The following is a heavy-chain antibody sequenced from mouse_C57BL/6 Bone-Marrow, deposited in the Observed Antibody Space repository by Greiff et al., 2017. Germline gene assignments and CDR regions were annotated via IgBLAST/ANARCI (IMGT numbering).Heavy chain of an antibody. CDR3: ASYYSRDY. Sequence: EVKLEESGGGLVKPGGSLTLSCEASGFTFSSYAMSWVRQTPEKRLEWVATIRAGGSSTYYQDNVKGRFTISRDNAKNNLYLQMIHLKSDDTAMYYCASYYSRDYWGQGTSVTVSS. CDR1: GFTFSSYA. J-gene: IGHJ4*01. CDR2: IRAGGSST. V-gene: IGHV5-4*03.